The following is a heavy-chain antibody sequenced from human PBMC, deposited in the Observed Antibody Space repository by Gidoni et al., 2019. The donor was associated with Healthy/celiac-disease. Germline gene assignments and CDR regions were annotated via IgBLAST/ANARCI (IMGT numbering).Heavy chain of an antibody. CDR2: ISYDGSNK. CDR1: GFTFSRYA. V-gene: IGHV3-30-3*01. CDR3: ARDAAPSYNWNGGFDY. J-gene: IGHJ4*02. Sequence: QVQLVESGGGVVQPGRSLRLSCAASGFTFSRYAMHWVRQAPGKGLEWVAVISYDGSNKYYADSVKGRFTISRDNSKNTLYLQMNSLRAEDTAVYYCARDAAPSYNWNGGFDYWGQGTLVTVSS. D-gene: IGHD1-1*01.